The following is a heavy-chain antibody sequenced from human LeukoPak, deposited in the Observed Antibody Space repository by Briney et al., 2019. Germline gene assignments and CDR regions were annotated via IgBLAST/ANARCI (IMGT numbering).Heavy chain of an antibody. J-gene: IGHJ4*02. D-gene: IGHD6-6*01. V-gene: IGHV4-38-2*01. CDR3: ASTYSSSSEYYFDY. Sequence: PSETLSLTCAVSRYSISSGYYWGWVRQPPGEGLEWIGSIHHSGRTYYNPSLKSRVAISVDTSKNQISLKVSSVTAADTAVYYCASTYSSSSEYYFDYWGQGTLVTASS. CDR2: IHHSGRT. CDR1: RYSISSGYY.